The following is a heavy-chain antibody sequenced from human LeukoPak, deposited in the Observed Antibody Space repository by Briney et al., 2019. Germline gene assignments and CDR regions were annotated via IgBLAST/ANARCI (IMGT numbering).Heavy chain of an antibody. J-gene: IGHJ4*02. V-gene: IGHV5-51*01. CDR2: IYPGDSDT. CDR1: GYSFTTYW. CDR3: ARRQGCSSTSCPPDY. Sequence: GESLKISCRGSGYSFTTYWIGWVRQMPGKGLEWMGIIYPGDSDTRYTPSFQGQVTMSADKSIYTAYLQWSSLKASDTAIYYCARRQGCSSTSCPPDYWGQGTLVTVSP. D-gene: IGHD2-2*01.